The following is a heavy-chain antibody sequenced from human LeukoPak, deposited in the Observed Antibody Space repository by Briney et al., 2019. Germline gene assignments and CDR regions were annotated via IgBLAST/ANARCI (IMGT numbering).Heavy chain of an antibody. CDR3: ARDLSGGSYVFEY. V-gene: IGHV3-74*01. D-gene: IGHD1-26*01. CDR1: GFIFSGYW. CDR2: IKNDGSIT. Sequence: GGSLRLSCAASGFIFSGYWMHWVRQAPGKGLVWLSRIKNDGSITSYADSVKGRFTISRDNSKNTLYLQMNSLRAEDTAVYYCARDLSGGSYVFEYWGQGTLVTVSS. J-gene: IGHJ4*02.